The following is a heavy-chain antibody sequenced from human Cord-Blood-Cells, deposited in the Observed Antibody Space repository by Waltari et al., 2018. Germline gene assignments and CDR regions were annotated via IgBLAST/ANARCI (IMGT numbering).Heavy chain of an antibody. D-gene: IGHD3-10*01. J-gene: IGHJ5*02. Sequence: QLQLQESGPGLVKPSETLSLTCTVSGGSISSSSSYWGWIRQPPGKGLEWIGSIYYSGSTYYNPSLKSRVTISVDTSKNQFSLKLSSVTAADTAVYYCARHALTYYYGSGSYNWFDPWGQGTLVTVSS. V-gene: IGHV4-39*07. CDR3: ARHALTYYYGSGSYNWFDP. CDR1: GGSISSSSSY. CDR2: IYYSGST.